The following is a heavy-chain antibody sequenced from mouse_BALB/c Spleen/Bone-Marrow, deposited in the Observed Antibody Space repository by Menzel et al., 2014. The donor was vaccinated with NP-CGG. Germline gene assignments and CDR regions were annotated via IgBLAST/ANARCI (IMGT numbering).Heavy chain of an antibody. CDR2: IYPGNVNT. V-gene: IGHV1S56*01. Sequence: QVQLQQSGPELVKPGASVRISCKASNYTFTTHYIYWVKQRPGQGLEWIGWIYPGNVNTKYNEKFKAKATLTADKSSSTAYMQLSSLTSEDSAVYFCARSRYGSYYGYWGQGTPLTVSS. D-gene: IGHD1-1*01. CDR1: NYTFTTHY. CDR3: ARSRYGSYYGY. J-gene: IGHJ2*01.